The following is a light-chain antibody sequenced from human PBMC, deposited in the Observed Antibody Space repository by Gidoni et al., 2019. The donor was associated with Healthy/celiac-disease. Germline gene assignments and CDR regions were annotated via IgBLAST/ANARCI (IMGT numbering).Light chain of an antibody. Sequence: QSALTQPASVSGSPGPSITILCTGTSRDVGGYTYVSWYQQHPGKAPKLMIYDVSNRPSGVSNRFSGSKSGNTASLTISGLQAEDEADYYCSSYTSSSTLDWVFGGGTKLTVL. V-gene: IGLV2-14*01. J-gene: IGLJ3*02. CDR1: SRDVGGYTY. CDR3: SSYTSSSTLDWV. CDR2: DVS.